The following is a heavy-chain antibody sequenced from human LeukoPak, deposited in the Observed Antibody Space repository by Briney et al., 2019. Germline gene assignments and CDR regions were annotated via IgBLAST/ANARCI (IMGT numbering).Heavy chain of an antibody. J-gene: IGHJ4*02. D-gene: IGHD3-22*01. V-gene: IGHV5-51*01. CDR2: IYPGDSDT. Sequence: GESLQISCKGSGSSFTSYWIGWVRQLPGKGLEWMGIIYPGDSDTRYSPSFQGQVTISADKSISTAYLQWSSLKASDTAMYYCARHPNYYDSSGYYPYWGQGTLVTVSS. CDR1: GSSFTSYW. CDR3: ARHPNYYDSSGYYPY.